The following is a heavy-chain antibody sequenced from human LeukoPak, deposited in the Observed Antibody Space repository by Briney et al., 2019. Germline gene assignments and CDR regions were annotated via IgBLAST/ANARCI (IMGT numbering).Heavy chain of an antibody. CDR1: GYTFTGYY. D-gene: IGHD2-15*01. CDR3: AREIYSGNSYYFDY. J-gene: IGHJ4*02. V-gene: IGHV1-2*02. CDR2: INPKSGGT. Sequence: ASVKVSCKASGYTFTGYYIHWVRQAPGQGPEWMGWINPKSGGTSLAQKFQGRVTMTRDTSIRTVYMELSRLTSDDTAVYFCAREIYSGNSYYFDYWGQGTLVTVSS.